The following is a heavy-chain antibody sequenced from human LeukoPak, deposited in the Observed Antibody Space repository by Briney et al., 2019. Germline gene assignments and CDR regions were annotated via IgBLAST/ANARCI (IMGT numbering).Heavy chain of an antibody. J-gene: IGHJ3*02. Sequence: PGGSLRLPCAASGFTFSSYSMNWVRQAPGKGLEWVSSISSSSSYIYYADSVKGRFTISRDNAKNSLYLQMNSLRAEDTAVYYCARDHIVVVTAIGAFDIWGQGTMVTVSS. CDR2: ISSSSSYI. D-gene: IGHD2-21*02. CDR3: ARDHIVVVTAIGAFDI. CDR1: GFTFSSYS. V-gene: IGHV3-21*01.